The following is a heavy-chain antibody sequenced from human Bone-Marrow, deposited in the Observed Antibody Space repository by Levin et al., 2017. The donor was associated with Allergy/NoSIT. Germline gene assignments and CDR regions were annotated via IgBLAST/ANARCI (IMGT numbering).Heavy chain of an antibody. CDR2: ITINNQYP. J-gene: IGHJ5*02. CDR1: GFTFSDYY. D-gene: IGHD3-10*01. V-gene: IGHV3-11*05. Sequence: PGGSLRLSCAASGFTFSDYYMSWIRQAPGKGLEWVSYITINNQYPNYADSVKGRFTISRDNAKNSLYLQMNSLRADDTAVYYCAREMGSGSDGWFDPWGQGTLVTVSS. CDR3: AREMGSGSDGWFDP.